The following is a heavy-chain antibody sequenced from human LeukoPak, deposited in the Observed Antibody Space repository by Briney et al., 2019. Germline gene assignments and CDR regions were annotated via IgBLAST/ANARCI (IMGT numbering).Heavy chain of an antibody. V-gene: IGHV3-30*18. J-gene: IGHJ4*02. CDR2: VSYDGSDK. D-gene: IGHD3/OR15-3a*01. Sequence: GGSLRLSCAASGFTFSSYAMHWVRQAPGKGLEWVALVSYDGSDKYYADSVKGRFTISRDNSKNTLYLQMNSLRGEDTAVYYCAKAHLLDWLLPFDYWGQGTLVTVSS. CDR3: AKAHLLDWLLPFDY. CDR1: GFTFSSYA.